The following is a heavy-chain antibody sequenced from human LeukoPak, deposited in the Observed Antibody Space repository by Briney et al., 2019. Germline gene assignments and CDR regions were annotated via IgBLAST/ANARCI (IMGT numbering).Heavy chain of an antibody. J-gene: IGHJ4*02. CDR3: ARKALGLSL. D-gene: IGHD3-16*02. CDR1: CGSISSYY. V-gene: IGHV4-34*01. CDR2: INHSGST. Sequence: SESLSLTCAVYCGSISSYYWSWIRQPPGKGLEWIGEINHSGSTNYNTSLKSRATISVDTSKSQFSLKLSSVTAADTAVYYCARKALGLSLWGQGTLVTVSS.